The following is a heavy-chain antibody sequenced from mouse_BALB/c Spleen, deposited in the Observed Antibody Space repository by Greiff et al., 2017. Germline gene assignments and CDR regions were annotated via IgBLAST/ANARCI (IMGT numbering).Heavy chain of an antibody. D-gene: IGHD2-10*02. CDR3: ARSEYARGYFDY. CDR1: GFTFSSFG. V-gene: IGHV5-17*02. CDR2: ISSGSSTI. J-gene: IGHJ2*01. Sequence: DVMLVESGGGLVQPGGSRKLSCAASGFTFSSFGMHWVRQAPEKGLEWVAYISSGSSTIYYADTVKGRFTISRDNPKNTLFLQMTSLRSEDTAMYYCARSEYARGYFDYWGQGTTLTVSS.